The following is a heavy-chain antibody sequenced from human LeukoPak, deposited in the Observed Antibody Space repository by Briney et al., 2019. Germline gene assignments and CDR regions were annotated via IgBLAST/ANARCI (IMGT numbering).Heavy chain of an antibody. CDR2: IYHSGST. Sequence: PSETLSLTCTVSGYSISSGYYWGWIRQPPGKGLEWIGSIYHSGSTYYNPSLKSRVTISVDTSKNQFSLKLSSVTAADTAVYYCARGLRSASGSYYSFDYWGQGTLVTVSS. V-gene: IGHV4-38-2*02. CDR3: ARGLRSASGSYYSFDY. J-gene: IGHJ4*02. CDR1: GYSISSGYY. D-gene: IGHD1-26*01.